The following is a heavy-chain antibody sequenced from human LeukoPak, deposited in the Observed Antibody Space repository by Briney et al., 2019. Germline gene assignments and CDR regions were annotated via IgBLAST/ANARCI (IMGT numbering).Heavy chain of an antibody. Sequence: PSETLSLTCTVSGGSISSYYWSWIQQPAGKGLEWIGRIYTSGSTNYNPSLKSRVTMSVDTSKNQFSLKLSSVTAADTAVYYCARGLAAGNSYYFDYWGQGTLVTVSS. CDR2: IYTSGST. V-gene: IGHV4-4*07. J-gene: IGHJ4*02. D-gene: IGHD6-13*01. CDR1: GGSISSYY. CDR3: ARGLAAGNSYYFDY.